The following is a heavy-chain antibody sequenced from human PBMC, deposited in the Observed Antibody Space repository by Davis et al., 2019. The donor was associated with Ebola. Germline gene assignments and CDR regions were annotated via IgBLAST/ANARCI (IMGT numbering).Heavy chain of an antibody. J-gene: IGHJ6*02. V-gene: IGHV3-74*01. CDR1: GFTFTGDW. CDR3: AKDSSYGVVYYYGMDV. D-gene: IGHD3-3*01. CDR2: INSDGSTT. Sequence: GESLKISCAASGFTFTGDWMHWVRQAPGKGLVWVSRINSDGSTTNYADSVKGRFTVSRDNSKNTLYLQMNSLRAEDTAVYYCAKDSSYGVVYYYGMDVWGQGTTVTVSS.